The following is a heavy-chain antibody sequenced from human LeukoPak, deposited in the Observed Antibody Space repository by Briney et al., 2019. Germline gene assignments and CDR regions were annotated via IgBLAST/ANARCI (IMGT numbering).Heavy chain of an antibody. Sequence: RASVKVSCKVSGYTLTELSMHWVRQAPGQGLEWMGGIIPIFGTANYAQKFQGRVTITADESTSTAYMELSSLRSEDTAVYYCARCIAVAGRGAYYYYGMDVWGQGTTVTVSS. J-gene: IGHJ6*02. CDR1: GYTLTELS. D-gene: IGHD6-19*01. CDR3: ARCIAVAGRGAYYYYGMDV. V-gene: IGHV1-69*13. CDR2: IIPIFGTA.